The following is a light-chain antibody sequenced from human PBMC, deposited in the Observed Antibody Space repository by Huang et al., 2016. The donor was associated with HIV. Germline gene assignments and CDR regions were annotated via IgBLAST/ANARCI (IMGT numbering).Light chain of an antibody. CDR2: GAS. V-gene: IGKV3-20*01. Sequence: DIVLTQSPGTLSLSPGERANLACRASQRIRNNNYLAWYQHKPGQAPRLLSYGASKRATGIPDRFSGSGTGTDCTITISRLEPGDFAVDYCQQYGGSPLTFGGGTKVEIK. CDR3: QQYGGSPLT. J-gene: IGKJ4*01. CDR1: QRIRNNNY.